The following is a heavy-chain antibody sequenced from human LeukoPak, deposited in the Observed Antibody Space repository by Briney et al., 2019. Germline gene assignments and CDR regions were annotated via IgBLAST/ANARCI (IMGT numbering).Heavy chain of an antibody. CDR1: GYTFTSYG. CDR2: ISAYNGNT. CDR3: ARADVWGSYHSVPYGMDV. Sequence: ASVKVSCTASGYTFTSYGISWVRQAPGQGLEWMGWISAYNGNTNYAQKLQGRVTMTTDTSTSTAYMELRSLRSDDTAVYYCARADVWGSYHSVPYGMDVWGQGTPVTVSS. D-gene: IGHD3-16*02. V-gene: IGHV1-18*01. J-gene: IGHJ6*02.